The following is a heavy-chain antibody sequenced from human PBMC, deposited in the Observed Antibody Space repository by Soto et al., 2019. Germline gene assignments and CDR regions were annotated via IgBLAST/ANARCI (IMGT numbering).Heavy chain of an antibody. V-gene: IGHV3-30*18. CDR2: VSPDGRNI. CDR3: AKAVDWHFDL. J-gene: IGHJ2*01. CDR1: GVSFTNYG. Sequence: QVHLVESGGGVVQPGRSLRLSCTASGVSFTNYGMHWVRQAPGKGLEWVAVVSPDGRNIYYADSVKGRFTISRDNSKNALHLQMNSLRGEDTAVYYCAKAVDWHFDLWGRCTLVTVSS.